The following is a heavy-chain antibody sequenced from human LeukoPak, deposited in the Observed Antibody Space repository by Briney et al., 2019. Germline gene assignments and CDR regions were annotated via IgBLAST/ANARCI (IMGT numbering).Heavy chain of an antibody. Sequence: GGSLRLSCVRSGFTFSHYTMNWVRQPPGGGLERGSSVYSVDLSTSYADSVRGRFTISRNMSKGTLHLQMASLRAEDTAVYYCAKSNGDYTDESGWKGPGDFWGRGTLVS. CDR1: GFTFSHYT. J-gene: IGHJ4*02. V-gene: IGHV3-23*03. CDR3: AKSNGDYTDESGWKGPGDF. D-gene: IGHD3-22*01. CDR2: VYSVDLST.